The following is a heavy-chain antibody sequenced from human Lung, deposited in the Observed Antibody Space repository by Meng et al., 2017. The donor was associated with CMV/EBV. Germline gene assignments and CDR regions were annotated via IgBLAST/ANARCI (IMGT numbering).Heavy chain of an antibody. CDR2: ISAYDGDR. V-gene: IGHV1-18*01. CDR1: GYTFPNYG. CDR3: ARDLEYCGSSSCYEDCFDP. D-gene: IGHD2-2*01. Sequence: ASVNVSXMASGYTFPNYGVSWLRQAPGQGLEWMGWISAYDGDRNHARKFQGRVTMTTDTSTSTAYMELRGLRSDDTAVYYCARDLEYCGSSSCYEDCFDPWGQGTLVXVSS. J-gene: IGHJ5*02.